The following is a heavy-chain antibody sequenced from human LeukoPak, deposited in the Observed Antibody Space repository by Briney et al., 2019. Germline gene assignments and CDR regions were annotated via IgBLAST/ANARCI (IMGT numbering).Heavy chain of an antibody. CDR1: GGSISGYY. CDR2: IYYSGST. J-gene: IGHJ4*02. D-gene: IGHD6-13*01. V-gene: IGHV4-59*01. CDR3: ARALAEQQLVLFDY. Sequence: PSETLSLTCTVSGGSISGYYWSWIRQPPGKGLEWIGYIYYSGSTNYNPSLKSRVTISVDTSKNQFSLKLSSVTAADTAVYYCARALAEQQLVLFDYWGQGTLVTVSS.